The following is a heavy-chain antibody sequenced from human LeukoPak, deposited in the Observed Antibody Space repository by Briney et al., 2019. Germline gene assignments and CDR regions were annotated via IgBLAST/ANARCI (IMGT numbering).Heavy chain of an antibody. J-gene: IGHJ4*02. CDR3: ARASDLRYFDY. V-gene: IGHV4-34*01. CDR1: GGSFSGYY. CDR2: INHSGST. Sequence: SETLSLTCAVYGGSFSGYYWSWIRQPPGKGLEWIGEINHSGSTNYNPSLKSRVTISVDTSKNQFSLKLSSVTAADTAVYYCARASDLRYFDYWGQGTLVTVSS. D-gene: IGHD3/OR15-3a*01.